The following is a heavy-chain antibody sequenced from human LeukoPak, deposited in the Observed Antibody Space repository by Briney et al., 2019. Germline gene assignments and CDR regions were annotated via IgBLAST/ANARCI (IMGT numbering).Heavy chain of an antibody. CDR1: GFTFSSYA. D-gene: IGHD3-10*01. CDR2: ISGSGGNT. CDR3: AKDGGYYYGSGSPRDSGVDV. Sequence: PGGSLRLSCAASGFTFSSYAMSWVRQAPGKGLEWVSAISGSGGNTYYADSVKGRFTVSRDNSRNSLYLQLNSLTAEDTAVYYCAKDGGYYYGSGSPRDSGVDVWGQGTTVTVSS. J-gene: IGHJ6*02. V-gene: IGHV3-23*01.